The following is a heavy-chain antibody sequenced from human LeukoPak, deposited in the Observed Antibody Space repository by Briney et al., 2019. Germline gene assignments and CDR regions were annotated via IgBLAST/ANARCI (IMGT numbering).Heavy chain of an antibody. CDR1: GGAMSRYF. CDR3: ARHPQVVLGAKAWSDP. J-gene: IGHJ5*02. CDR2: IYTSGST. D-gene: IGHD2-2*01. Sequence: CGSLSHTCRASGGAMSRYFGIWVRQPPGKGLEWIGYIYTSGSTNYNPSLKSRATITVDTSKNQFSLELSSVTAADTAGYYCARHPQVVLGAKAWSDPRGQGTLVTVSS. V-gene: IGHV4-4*09.